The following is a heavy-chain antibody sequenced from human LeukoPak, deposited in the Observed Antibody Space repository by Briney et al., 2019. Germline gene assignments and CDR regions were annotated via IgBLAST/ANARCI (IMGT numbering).Heavy chain of an antibody. J-gene: IGHJ6*03. CDR3: AKQMVERPHYYYMDV. Sequence: PGGSLRLSCAASGFIFSSFGMHWVRQAPGKGLEWVAFIQDDESNKFHADSVKGRFTISRDNSKNTLFLQMNSLRPEDTALYYCAKQMVERPHYYYMDVWGKGTTVTVSS. V-gene: IGHV3-30*02. CDR1: GFIFSSFG. D-gene: IGHD2-15*01. CDR2: IQDDESNK.